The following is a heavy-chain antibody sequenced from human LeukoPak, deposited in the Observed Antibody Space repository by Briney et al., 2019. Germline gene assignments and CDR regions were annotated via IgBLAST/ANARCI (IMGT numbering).Heavy chain of an antibody. J-gene: IGHJ4*02. V-gene: IGHV4-34*01. CDR3: ARRDYMLLYFDY. D-gene: IGHD4-4*01. CDR1: GGSFSGYY. Sequence: PSETLSLTCAVYGGSFSGYYWSWIRQPPGKGLEWIGEINHSGSTNYNPSLKSRVTISVDTSKNQFSLKLSSVTAADTAVYYCARRDYMLLYFDYWGQGTLVTVYS. CDR2: INHSGST.